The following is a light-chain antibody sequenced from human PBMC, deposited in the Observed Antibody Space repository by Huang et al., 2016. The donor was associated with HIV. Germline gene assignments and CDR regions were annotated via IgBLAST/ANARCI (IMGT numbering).Light chain of an antibody. CDR1: QSVSSY. CDR3: QQRGNWPLT. J-gene: IGKJ4*01. Sequence: EIVLTQSPATLSLSPGERATLSCRASQSVSSYVAWYQQKPGQAPRLLIDDAFNRATGIPARFSGRGSGTDFTLTISSLEPEDFAVYYCQQRGNWPLTFGGGTKVEIK. V-gene: IGKV3-11*01. CDR2: DAF.